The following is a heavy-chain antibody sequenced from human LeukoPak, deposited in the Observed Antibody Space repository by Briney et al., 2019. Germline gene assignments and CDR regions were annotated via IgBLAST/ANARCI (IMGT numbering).Heavy chain of an antibody. Sequence: PSETLSLTCTVSGGSISSSNYYWGWIRQPPGKGLEWVGRIKTKPDGGTTDYAAPVKGRFTMSRDDSKNTLYLQMNSLKTEDTAVYYCTTDGVAAGTVSYWGQGTLVTVSS. V-gene: IGHV3-15*01. CDR2: IKTKPDGGTT. J-gene: IGHJ4*02. CDR1: GGSISSSNYY. D-gene: IGHD1-1*01. CDR3: TTDGVAAGTVSY.